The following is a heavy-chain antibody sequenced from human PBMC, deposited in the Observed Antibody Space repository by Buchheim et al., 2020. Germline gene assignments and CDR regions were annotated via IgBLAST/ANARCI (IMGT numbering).Heavy chain of an antibody. D-gene: IGHD3-16*01. CDR3: ASSNMITFGGVTHMDV. CDR1: GGSISSGGYS. Sequence: QLQLQESGSGLVKPSQTLSLTCAVSGGSISSGGYSWSWIRQPPGKGLEWIGYIYHSGSTYYNPSLKSRVTISVDRSKNKLSLKLSSVTAADTAVYYCASSNMITFGGVTHMDVWGQGTT. V-gene: IGHV4-30-2*01. J-gene: IGHJ6*02. CDR2: IYHSGST.